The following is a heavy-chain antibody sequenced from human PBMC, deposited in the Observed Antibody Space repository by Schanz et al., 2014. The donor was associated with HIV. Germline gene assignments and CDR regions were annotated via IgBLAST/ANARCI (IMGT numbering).Heavy chain of an antibody. D-gene: IGHD2-21*01. Sequence: VQLVESGGGLVKPGGSLKLSCAASGFTFSDSAMQWVRQAPGKGLEWVAVIWYDGNNKSYADSVKGRFTISRDNSENTLYLQMNSLRAEDTAMYYCAAGLIRYFFDYWGQGTLVTVSS. CDR3: AAGLIRYFFDY. V-gene: IGHV3-33*08. J-gene: IGHJ4*02. CDR1: GFTFSDSA. CDR2: IWYDGNNK.